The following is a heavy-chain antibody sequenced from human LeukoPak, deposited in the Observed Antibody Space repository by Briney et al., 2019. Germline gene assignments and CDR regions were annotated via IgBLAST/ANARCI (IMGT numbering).Heavy chain of an antibody. CDR3: ARHSKALAALDY. V-gene: IGHV5-10-1*01. CDR2: IDPSDSYT. J-gene: IGHJ4*02. D-gene: IGHD2-15*01. CDR1: GYRFTSYW. Sequence: PGESLKISCKGSGYRFTSYWISWVRQMPGKGLEWMGRIDPSDSYTNYSPSFQGHVTISADKSISTAYLQWSSLKASDTAMYYCARHSKALAALDYWGQGTLVTVSS.